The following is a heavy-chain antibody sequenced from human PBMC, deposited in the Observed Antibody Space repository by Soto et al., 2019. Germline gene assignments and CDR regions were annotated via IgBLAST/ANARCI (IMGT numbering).Heavy chain of an antibody. D-gene: IGHD2-15*01. CDR2: IIPAHDIT. Sequence: QVQLVQSGAEVKRPGSSVRVSCKTSGDTFSTYTFTWVRQAPGQGLEWLGRIIPAHDITNYAQNFQGRVTITADKSTNTAYRELSSLRSEDTAIYYCARDYKRCVIDACYSPSDYWGQGTLVTVSS. J-gene: IGHJ4*02. CDR3: ARDYKRCVIDACYSPSDY. CDR1: GDTFSTYT. V-gene: IGHV1-69*08.